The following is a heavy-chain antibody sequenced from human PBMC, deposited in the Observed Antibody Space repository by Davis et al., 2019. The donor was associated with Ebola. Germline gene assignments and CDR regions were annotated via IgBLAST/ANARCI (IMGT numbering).Heavy chain of an antibody. Sequence: SVKVSCKASGGTFSSYAISWVRQAPGQGLEWMGRIIPILGIANYAQKLQGRVTMTTDTSTSTAYMELRSLRSDDTAVYYCARDRGYYDILTGYSKNDYWGQGTLVTVSS. CDR3: ARDRGYYDILTGYSKNDY. D-gene: IGHD3-9*01. CDR2: IIPILGIA. J-gene: IGHJ4*02. CDR1: GGTFSSYA. V-gene: IGHV1-69*04.